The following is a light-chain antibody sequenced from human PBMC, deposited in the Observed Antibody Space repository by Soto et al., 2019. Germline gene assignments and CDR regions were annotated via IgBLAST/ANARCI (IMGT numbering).Light chain of an antibody. CDR3: MQGTHWPPWT. CDR2: FGS. Sequence: ESVMTQSPLTLPVTPGEPASISCRSSQSLLYNNTYNYLDWYVQKPGQSPQLLIYFGSNRAPGVPDRFSGSGSGTDFTLKISRVEAEDVGVYYCMQGTHWPPWTFGQGTKVDIK. J-gene: IGKJ1*01. CDR1: QSLLYNNTYNY. V-gene: IGKV2-28*01.